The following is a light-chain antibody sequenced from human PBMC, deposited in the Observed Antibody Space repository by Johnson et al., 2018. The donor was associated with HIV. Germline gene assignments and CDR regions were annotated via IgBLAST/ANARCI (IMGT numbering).Light chain of an antibody. Sequence: QLVLTQPASVSAASGQKVNISCSGSSSNIGNNYVSWYQQLPGTAPKLLIYENNKRPSGIPDRFSGSKSGTSATLGITGLQTGDEGDYYCGAWDSSLNAYVFGAGTKVTVL. V-gene: IGLV1-51*02. CDR1: SSNIGNNY. J-gene: IGLJ1*01. CDR3: GAWDSSLNAYV. CDR2: ENN.